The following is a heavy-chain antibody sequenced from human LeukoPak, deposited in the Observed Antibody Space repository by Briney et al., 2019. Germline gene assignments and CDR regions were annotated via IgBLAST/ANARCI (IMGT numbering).Heavy chain of an antibody. CDR3: ARGWSGWWFDP. Sequence: SETLSLTGTVSGGSISSYYWSWIRQPPGKGLEWIGYIYYSGSTNYNPSLKSRVTISVDTSKNQFSLKLSSVTAADTAVYYCARGWSGWWFDPWGQGTLVTVSS. V-gene: IGHV4-59*01. J-gene: IGHJ5*02. D-gene: IGHD3-3*01. CDR2: IYYSGST. CDR1: GGSISSYY.